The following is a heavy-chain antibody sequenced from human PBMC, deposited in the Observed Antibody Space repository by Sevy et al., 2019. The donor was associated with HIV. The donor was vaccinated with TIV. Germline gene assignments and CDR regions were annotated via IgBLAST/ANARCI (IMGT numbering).Heavy chain of an antibody. CDR3: ARDRYYDASGYYYYYYGMDV. Sequence: QLGGPLRLSCAASGLSVSDNYMNWVRQAPGKGLELVSVIYSDGRTYYPDSVKGRFSISRDNSKNTLYLHMKSLRPEETAVYYCARDRYYDASGYYYYYYGMDVWGQGTTVTVSS. J-gene: IGHJ6*02. V-gene: IGHV3-66*01. CDR2: IYSDGRT. CDR1: GLSVSDNY. D-gene: IGHD3-22*01.